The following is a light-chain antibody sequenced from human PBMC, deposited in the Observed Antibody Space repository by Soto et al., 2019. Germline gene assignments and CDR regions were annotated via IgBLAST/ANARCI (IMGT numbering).Light chain of an antibody. CDR3: QQSYSTPQT. Sequence: DIQMTQSPSSLSASVGDRVTITCRASQSISSYLNWYQQKPGKAPKLLIYAASSLQSGVPSRFSGSGSGTDFTLTISSLLPADFATYYCQQSYSTPQTFGQGTRLEIK. CDR1: QSISSY. J-gene: IGKJ5*01. CDR2: AAS. V-gene: IGKV1-39*01.